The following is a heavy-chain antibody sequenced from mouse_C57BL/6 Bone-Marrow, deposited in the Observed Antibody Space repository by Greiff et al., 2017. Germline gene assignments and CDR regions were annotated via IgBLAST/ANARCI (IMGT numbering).Heavy chain of an antibody. Sequence: EVKLVESGGGLVKPGGSLKLSCAASGFTFSSYAMSWVRQTPEKRLEWVATISDGGSYTYYPDNVKGRFTISRDNAKNNLYLQMSHLQSEDTAMYYCARVRGSVYYYAMDYWGQGTSVTVTS. D-gene: IGHD1-1*02. V-gene: IGHV5-4*03. CDR1: GFTFSSYA. CDR3: ARVRGSVYYYAMDY. CDR2: ISDGGSYT. J-gene: IGHJ4*01.